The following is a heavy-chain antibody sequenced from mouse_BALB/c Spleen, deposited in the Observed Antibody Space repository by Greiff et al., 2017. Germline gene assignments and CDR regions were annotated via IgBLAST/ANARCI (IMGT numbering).Heavy chain of an antibody. CDR2: IDPENGDT. V-gene: IGHV14-4*02. D-gene: IGHD2-10*01. CDR1: GFNIKDYY. Sequence: VHVKQSGAELVRSGASVKLSCTASGFNIKDYYMHWVKQRPEQGLEWIGWIDPENGDTEYAPKFQGKATMTADTSSNTAYLQLSSLTSEDTAVYYCNAAPTGVDYWGQGTTLTVSS. CDR3: NAAPTGVDY. J-gene: IGHJ2*01.